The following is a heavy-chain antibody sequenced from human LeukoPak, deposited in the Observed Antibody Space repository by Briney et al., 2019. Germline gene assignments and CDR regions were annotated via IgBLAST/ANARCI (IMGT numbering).Heavy chain of an antibody. D-gene: IGHD7-27*01. CDR1: GGSISSYY. CDR3: ARETGDDYYYFDY. V-gene: IGHV4-59*12. J-gene: IGHJ4*02. CDR2: IYYSGST. Sequence: SETLSLTCTVSGGSISSYYWSWLRQPPGKGLEWIGYIYYSGSTNYNPSLKSRVTISVDTSKNQFSLKLSSVTAADTAVYYCARETGDDYYYFDYWGQGTLVTVSS.